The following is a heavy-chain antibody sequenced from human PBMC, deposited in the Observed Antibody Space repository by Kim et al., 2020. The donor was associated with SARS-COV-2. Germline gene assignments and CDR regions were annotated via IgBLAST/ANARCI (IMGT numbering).Heavy chain of an antibody. D-gene: IGHD1-26*01. CDR3: ARPPSGSYSNAFDI. J-gene: IGHJ3*02. Sequence: AASVKGRFTISRDNSKNTLYLQMNSLRAEDTAVYYCARPPSGSYSNAFDIWGQGTMVTVSS. V-gene: IGHV3-30*01.